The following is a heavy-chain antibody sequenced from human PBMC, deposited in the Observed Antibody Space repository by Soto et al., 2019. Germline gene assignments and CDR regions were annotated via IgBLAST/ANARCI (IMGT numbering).Heavy chain of an antibody. Sequence: SLRLSCAASRFTFTSHCVQLVRQAPGKGLVWVSRIDTDGSRTNYADSVKGRFTMSRDNAKNRAFLQMNSLRAEDTAVYYCVQGYGGLDGWGQGTLVNVSS. CDR3: VQGYGGLDG. CDR2: IDTDGSRT. D-gene: IGHD5-18*01. J-gene: IGHJ4*02. V-gene: IGHV3-74*01. CDR1: RFTFTSHC.